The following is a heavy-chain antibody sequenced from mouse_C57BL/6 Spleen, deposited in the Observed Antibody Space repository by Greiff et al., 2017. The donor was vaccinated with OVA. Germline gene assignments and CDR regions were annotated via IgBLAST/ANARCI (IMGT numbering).Heavy chain of an antibody. CDR3: ARGDYGRGDY. V-gene: IGHV1-76*01. J-gene: IGHJ2*01. CDR1: GYTFTDYY. CDR2: IYPGSGNT. D-gene: IGHD1-1*01. Sequence: VKLMESGAELVRPGASVKLSCKASGYTFTDYYINWVKQRPGQGLEWIARIYPGSGNTYYNEKFKGKATLTAEKSSSTAYMQLSSLTSEDSAVYFCARGDYGRGDYWGQGTTLTVSS.